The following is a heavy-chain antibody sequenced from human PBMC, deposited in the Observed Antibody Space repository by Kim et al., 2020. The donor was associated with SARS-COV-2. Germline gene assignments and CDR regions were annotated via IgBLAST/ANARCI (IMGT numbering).Heavy chain of an antibody. D-gene: IGHD3-22*01. CDR1: GGSISSYY. V-gene: IGHV4-59*01. J-gene: IGHJ5*02. CDR3: AREDYDSSGYYYSSWFDP. CDR2: IYYSGST. Sequence: SETLSLTCTVSGGSISSYYWSWIRQPPGKGLEWIGYIYYSGSTNYNPSLKSRVTISVDTSKNQFSLKLSSVTAADTAVYYCAREDYDSSGYYYSSWFDPWGQGTLVTVSS.